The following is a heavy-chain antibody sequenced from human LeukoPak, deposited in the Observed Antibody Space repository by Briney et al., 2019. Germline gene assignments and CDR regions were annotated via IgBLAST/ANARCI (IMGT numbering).Heavy chain of an antibody. CDR2: IIPIFGTA. CDR1: GGTFSSYA. D-gene: IGHD5-12*01. CDR3: ASPFDSGYDSSFDY. V-gene: IGHV1-69*06. Sequence: SVKVSCKASGGTFSSYAISWVRQAPGQGLEWMGGIIPIFGTANYAQKFQGGVTITADKSTSTAYMELSSLRSEDTAVYYCASPFDSGYDSSFDYWGQGTLVTVSS. J-gene: IGHJ4*02.